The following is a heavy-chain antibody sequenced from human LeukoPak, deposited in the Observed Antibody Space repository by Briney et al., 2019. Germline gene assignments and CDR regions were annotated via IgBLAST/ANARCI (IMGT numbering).Heavy chain of an antibody. D-gene: IGHD5-12*01. Sequence: GGSLRLSCAASGFIFSQYSMNWLRQAPGKGLEWVSHIRSSSETFYPDSVKGRFTISRDNARNSLYLQMNNLRGEDTAIYSCARDAGNSGYGCDLWGQGTLVTVSS. CDR1: GFIFSQYS. V-gene: IGHV3-48*01. CDR3: ARDAGNSGYGCDL. J-gene: IGHJ5*02. CDR2: IRSSSET.